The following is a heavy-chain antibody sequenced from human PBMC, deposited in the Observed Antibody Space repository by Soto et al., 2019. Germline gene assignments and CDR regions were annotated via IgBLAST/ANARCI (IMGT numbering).Heavy chain of an antibody. CDR2: ISGSGGST. CDR1: GFTFSSYA. Sequence: GGSLRLSCAASGFTFSSYAMSWVRQAPGKGLEWVSAISGSGGSTYYADSVKGRFTISRDNSKNTLYLQMNSLRAEDTAVYYCAKLTIFGASPNPALRTPPLWFDPWGQGTLVTVSS. J-gene: IGHJ5*02. CDR3: AKLTIFGASPNPALRTPPLWFDP. V-gene: IGHV3-23*01. D-gene: IGHD3-3*01.